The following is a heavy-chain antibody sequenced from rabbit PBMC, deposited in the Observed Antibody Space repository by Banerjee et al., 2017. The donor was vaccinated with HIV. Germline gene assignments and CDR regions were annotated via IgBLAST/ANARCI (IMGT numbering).Heavy chain of an antibody. D-gene: IGHD4-2*01. CDR3: ARGGSL. V-gene: IGHV1S45*01. J-gene: IGHJ4*01. CDR2: INTGSGTT. CDR1: GIDFSSKYY. Sequence: QQQLEESGGGLVKPGGTLTLTCKASGIDFSSKYYMSWVRQAPGKGLEWIAYINTGSGTTDYASWAKGRFTISKTSSTTVTLQMTSLTAADTATYFCARGGSLWGPGTLVTVS.